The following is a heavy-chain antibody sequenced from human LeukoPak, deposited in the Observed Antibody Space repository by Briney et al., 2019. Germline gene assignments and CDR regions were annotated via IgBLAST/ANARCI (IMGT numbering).Heavy chain of an antibody. CDR2: IWYDGDNK. D-gene: IGHD3-22*01. Sequence: GGSLRLSCAASGFTFSSYGMHWVRQAPGKGLEWVAAIWYDGDNKYYADSVKGRFTISRDNSKNTVYLQMNSLRAEDTAVYYCARDHYYRDSNGYYCTNWGQGTLVTVSS. J-gene: IGHJ4*02. V-gene: IGHV3-33*01. CDR3: ARDHYYRDSNGYYCTN. CDR1: GFTFSSYG.